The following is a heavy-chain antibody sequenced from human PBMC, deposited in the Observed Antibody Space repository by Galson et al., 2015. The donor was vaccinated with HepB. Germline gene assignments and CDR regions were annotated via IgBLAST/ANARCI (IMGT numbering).Heavy chain of an antibody. Sequence: SLRLSCAVSGFTFSNYAMSWVRQAPGKGLEWVSTISSSAGSTYYADSVKGRFTISRDKSKNTLYLQMNSLRAEDTAVYYCAKSGAHYYDSSGFDYWGQGTLVTVSS. D-gene: IGHD3-22*01. CDR1: GFTFSNYA. CDR3: AKSGAHYYDSSGFDY. J-gene: IGHJ4*02. CDR2: ISSSAGST. V-gene: IGHV3-23*01.